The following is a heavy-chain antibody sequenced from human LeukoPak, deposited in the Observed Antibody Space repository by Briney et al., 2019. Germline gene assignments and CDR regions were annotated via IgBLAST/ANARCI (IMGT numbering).Heavy chain of an antibody. CDR2: ISGNGGST. J-gene: IGHJ5*02. V-gene: IGHV3-64D*09. CDR3: VRVLYAATWLDH. D-gene: IGHD2/OR15-2a*01. Sequence: PGGSLSLSCSASGFNFSSHAMHWVRQAPGKGLESVSAISGNGGSTYYGDSVKGRFTISRDNSKNTLYLQMSSLRPEDTAVYYCVRVLYAATWLDHGGQGTLVTVSS. CDR1: GFNFSSHA.